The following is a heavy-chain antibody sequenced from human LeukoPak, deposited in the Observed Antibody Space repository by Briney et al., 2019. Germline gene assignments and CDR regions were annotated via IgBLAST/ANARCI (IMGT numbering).Heavy chain of an antibody. D-gene: IGHD2-2*01. CDR3: ARVWPYCSSTSCTPGGMDV. CDR1: GGSISSYY. V-gene: IGHV4-59*01. J-gene: IGHJ6*04. CDR2: IYYSGST. Sequence: SETPSLTCTVSGGSISSYYWSWIRQPPGKGLEWIGYIYYSGSTNYNPSLKSRVTISVDTSKNQFSLKLSSVTAADTAVYYCARVWPYCSSTSCTPGGMDVWGKGTTVTVSS.